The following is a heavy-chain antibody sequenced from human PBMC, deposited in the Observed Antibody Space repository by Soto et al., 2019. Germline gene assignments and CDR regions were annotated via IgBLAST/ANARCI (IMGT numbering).Heavy chain of an antibody. Sequence: SETLSLTCIVSGGSISSHYWSWIRQPPGKGLEWIGYIYYSGSTNYNPSLKSRVTISVDTSKNQFSLKLSSVTAADTAVYYCARAVLQATAPGDCWGQGTLVTVS. CDR1: GGSISSHY. D-gene: IGHD1-1*01. CDR2: IYYSGST. V-gene: IGHV4-59*11. CDR3: ARAVLQATAPGDC. J-gene: IGHJ4*02.